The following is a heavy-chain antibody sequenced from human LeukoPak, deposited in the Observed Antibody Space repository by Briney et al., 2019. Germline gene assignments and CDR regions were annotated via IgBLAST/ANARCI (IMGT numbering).Heavy chain of an antibody. V-gene: IGHV3-64*01. Sequence: GGSLRLSCAASGFTFSSYAMHWVRRAPGKGLEYVSAISSNGGSTYYANSVKGRFTISRDNSKNTLYLQMGSLRAEDMAVYYCARALQVGATELDYWGQGTLVTVSS. CDR1: GFTFSSYA. J-gene: IGHJ4*02. CDR2: ISSNGGST. CDR3: ARALQVGATELDY. D-gene: IGHD1-26*01.